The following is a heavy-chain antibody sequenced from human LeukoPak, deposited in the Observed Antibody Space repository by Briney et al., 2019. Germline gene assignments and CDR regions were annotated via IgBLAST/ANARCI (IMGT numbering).Heavy chain of an antibody. D-gene: IGHD3-3*01. V-gene: IGHV1-18*01. J-gene: IGHJ6*02. CDR1: GYTFTSYG. CDR2: ISAYNGNT. Sequence: GASVKASCKASGYTFTSYGISWVRQAPGQGLEWMGWISAYNGNTNYAQKLQGRVTMTTDTSTSTAYMELRSLRSDDTAVYYCAREIIFGVVIEIYGMDVWGQGTTVTVSS. CDR3: AREIIFGVVIEIYGMDV.